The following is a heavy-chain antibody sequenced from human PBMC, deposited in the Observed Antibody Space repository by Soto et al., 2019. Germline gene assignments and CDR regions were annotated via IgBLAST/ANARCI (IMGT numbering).Heavy chain of an antibody. J-gene: IGHJ3*02. CDR3: ALYYYDSSGVAAFDI. D-gene: IGHD3-22*01. CDR2: ISAYNGNT. V-gene: IGHV1-18*01. Sequence: GASVKVSCKASGYTFTSYGISWVRQAPGQGLEWMGWISAYNGNTNYAQKLQGRVTMTTDTSTSTAYMELRSLRSDDTAVYYCALYYYDSSGVAAFDIWGQGTMVTVSS. CDR1: GYTFTSYG.